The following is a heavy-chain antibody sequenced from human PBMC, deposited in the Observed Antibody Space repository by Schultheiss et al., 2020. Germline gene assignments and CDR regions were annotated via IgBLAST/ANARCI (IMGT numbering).Heavy chain of an antibody. CDR1: GGSISSYY. J-gene: IGHJ5*02. CDR2: IYYSGST. Sequence: SETLSLTCTVSGGSISSYYWGWIRQPPGKGLEWIGYIYYSGSTNYNPSLKSRVTISVDTSKNQFSLKLSSVTAADTAVYYCARGNGNGDYDWFDPWGQGTLVTVSS. D-gene: IGHD4-17*01. CDR3: ARGNGNGDYDWFDP. V-gene: IGHV4-59*12.